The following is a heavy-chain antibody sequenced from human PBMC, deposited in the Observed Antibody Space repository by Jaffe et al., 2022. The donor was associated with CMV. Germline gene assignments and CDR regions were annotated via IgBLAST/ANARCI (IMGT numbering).Heavy chain of an antibody. V-gene: IGHV3-66*01. J-gene: IGHJ3*02. Sequence: EVQLVESGGGLVQPGGSLRLSCAASGFTVSSNYMSWVRQAPGKGLEWVSVIYSGGSTYYADSVKGRFTISRDNSKNTLYLQMNSLRAEDTAVYYCARDFHDFWSGYYPSGAFDIWGQGTMVTVSS. CDR3: ARDFHDFWSGYYPSGAFDI. D-gene: IGHD3-3*01. CDR1: GFTVSSNY. CDR2: IYSGGST.